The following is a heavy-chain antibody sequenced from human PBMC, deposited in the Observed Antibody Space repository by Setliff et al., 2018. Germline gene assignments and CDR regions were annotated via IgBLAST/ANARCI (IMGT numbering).Heavy chain of an antibody. CDR1: GYSFSRHW. V-gene: IGHV5-51*01. Sequence: PGESLNISCKGSGYSFSRHWIGWVRQKPGKGLEWVGIIYPGDSETRYSPSFQGQVTMSADKSISTAYLQWSGLKASDTAIYYCARRTGFAVAGFDHWGQGTLVTVSS. CDR2: IYPGDSET. J-gene: IGHJ4*02. D-gene: IGHD6-19*01. CDR3: ARRTGFAVAGFDH.